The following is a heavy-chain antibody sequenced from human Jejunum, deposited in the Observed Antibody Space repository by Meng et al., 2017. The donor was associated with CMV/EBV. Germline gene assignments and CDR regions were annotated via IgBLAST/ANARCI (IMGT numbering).Heavy chain of an antibody. CDR2: INPNNGGA. CDR3: ARDLSGYYSFVDY. V-gene: IGHV1-2*06. D-gene: IGHD3-22*01. CDR1: GYTFTSYD. J-gene: IGHJ4*02. Sequence: QVQLVQSGAAVRKPGASGKVSCKASGYTFTSYDINWVRQGTGQGLEWMGRINPNNGGANYAQQFQGRVTMTTDTSISTAYMELSRLRSDDTAVYYCARDLSGYYSFVDYWGQGTLVTVSS.